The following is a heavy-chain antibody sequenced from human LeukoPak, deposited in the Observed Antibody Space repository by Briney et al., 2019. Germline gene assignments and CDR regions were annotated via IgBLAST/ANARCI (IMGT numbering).Heavy chain of an antibody. CDR1: GGTFSSYA. D-gene: IGHD2-2*01. CDR2: IIPIFGTA. V-gene: IGHV1-69*05. J-gene: IGHJ6*03. CDR3: ARASVVVPAAAESYYYYYMDV. Sequence: SVKVSCKASGGTFSSYAISWVRQAPGQGLEWMGGIIPIFGTANYAQKFQGRVTITTDESTSTAYMELSSLRSEDTAVYYCARASVVVPAAAESYYYYYMDVWGKGTTVTVPS.